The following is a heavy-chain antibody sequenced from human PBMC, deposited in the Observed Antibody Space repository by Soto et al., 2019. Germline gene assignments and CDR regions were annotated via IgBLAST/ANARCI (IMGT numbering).Heavy chain of an antibody. J-gene: IGHJ4*02. Sequence: WTWIRQPPGKGLEWIGEITHGGSANYNPSLKSRVTISVDTSKNQFSLNLNSVTAADTAVYYCARSSVRGWSYWGQGTLVTVSS. V-gene: IGHV4-34*01. D-gene: IGHD3-10*02. CDR2: ITHGGSA. CDR3: ARSSVRGWSY.